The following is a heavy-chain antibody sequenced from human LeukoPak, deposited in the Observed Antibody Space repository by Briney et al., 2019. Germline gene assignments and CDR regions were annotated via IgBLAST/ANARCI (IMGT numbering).Heavy chain of an antibody. D-gene: IGHD6-13*01. CDR1: GGTFSSYA. CDR2: IIPIFGTA. CDR3: ARVRVNKASIAAAGRSWFDP. Sequence: SVKVSCKASGGTFSSYAISWVRQAPGQRLEWMGGIIPIFGTANYAQKFQGRVTITADKSTSTAYMELSSLRSEDTAVYYCARVRVNKASIAAAGRSWFDPWGQGTLVTVSS. J-gene: IGHJ5*02. V-gene: IGHV1-69*06.